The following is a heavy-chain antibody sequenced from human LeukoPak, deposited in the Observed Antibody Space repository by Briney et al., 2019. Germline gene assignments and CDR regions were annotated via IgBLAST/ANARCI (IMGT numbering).Heavy chain of an antibody. CDR3: ARVGPGIAAAFGY. V-gene: IGHV1-2*02. CDR2: INPNSGGT. D-gene: IGHD6-13*01. Sequence: EASVKVSCKASGYTFTGYYMHWVRQAPGQGLEWMGWINPNSGGTNYAQKFQGRVTMTRDTSISTAYMELSRLRSDDTAVYYCARVGPGIAAAFGYWGQGTLVTVSS. CDR1: GYTFTGYY. J-gene: IGHJ4*02.